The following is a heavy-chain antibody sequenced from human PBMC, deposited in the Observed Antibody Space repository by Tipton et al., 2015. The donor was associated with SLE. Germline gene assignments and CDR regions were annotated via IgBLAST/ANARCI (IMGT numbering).Heavy chain of an antibody. D-gene: IGHD3-22*01. V-gene: IGHV4-59*01. CDR3: ARAITMMGTGFYYNYYYMDV. Sequence: TLSLTCTVSGGSITNYYWTWIRQTPGKGLEWIGNIYYTGNTNYNPSLKSRVTISLDASKNQFSLRLSSVTAADTAVYYCARAITMMGTGFYYNYYYMDVWGKGTTVTVSS. CDR2: IYYTGNT. CDR1: GGSITNYY. J-gene: IGHJ6*03.